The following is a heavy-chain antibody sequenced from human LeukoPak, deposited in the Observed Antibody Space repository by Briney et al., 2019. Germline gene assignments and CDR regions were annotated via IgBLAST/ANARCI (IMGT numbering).Heavy chain of an antibody. CDR1: GYAFTSYD. CDR3: ARVDGVTNFDY. Sequence: ASVKVSCKASGYAFTSYDINWVRQATGQGLEWMGWMNPNSGTTGYAQKFQGRVTITRNTSIGTAYMELSSLRSEDTAVYYCARVDGVTNFDYWGQGTLVTVSS. D-gene: IGHD4-23*01. V-gene: IGHV1-8*03. CDR2: MNPNSGTT. J-gene: IGHJ4*02.